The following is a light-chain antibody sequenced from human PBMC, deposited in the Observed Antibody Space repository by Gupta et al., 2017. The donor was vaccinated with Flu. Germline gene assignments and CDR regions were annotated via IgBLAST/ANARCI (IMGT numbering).Light chain of an antibody. J-gene: IGLJ3*02. CDR1: SSDVGGYNY. V-gene: IGLV2-8*01. CDR3: SSYAGSNFWV. Sequence: SVTNSCTGTSSDVGGYNYVSWYQQHPGKAPKLMIYEVSKRPSGVPDRFSGSKSGNTASLTVSGLQAEDEADYYCSSYAGSNFWVFGGGTKLTVL. CDR2: EVS.